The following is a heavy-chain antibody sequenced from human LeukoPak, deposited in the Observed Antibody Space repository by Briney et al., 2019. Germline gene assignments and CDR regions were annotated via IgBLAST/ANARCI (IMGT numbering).Heavy chain of an antibody. J-gene: IGHJ6*03. V-gene: IGHV4-39*07. CDR2: IYYSGST. Sequence: PSETLSLTCTVSGGSISSSSYYWGWIRQPPGKGLEWIGSIYYSGSTYYNPSLKSRVTISVDTSKNQFSLKLSSVTAADTAVYYCARTAGHYYYYYYYMDVWGKGTTVTVSS. CDR1: GGSISSSSYY. CDR3: ARTAGHYYYYYYYMDV. D-gene: IGHD6-13*01.